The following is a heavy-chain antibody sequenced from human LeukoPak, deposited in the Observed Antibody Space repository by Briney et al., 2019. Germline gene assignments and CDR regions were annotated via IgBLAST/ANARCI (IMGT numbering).Heavy chain of an antibody. V-gene: IGHV4-34*01. CDR2: INHSGST. CDR3: ARGPSGWSNPPESDY. J-gene: IGHJ4*02. Sequence: PSETLSLTCAVYGGSFSGYYWSWIRQPPGKGLEWIGEINHSGSTSYNPSLKSRVTISVDTSKNQFSLKLSSVTAADTAVYYCARGPSGWSNPPESDYWGQGTLVTVSS. CDR1: GGSFSGYY. D-gene: IGHD3-10*01.